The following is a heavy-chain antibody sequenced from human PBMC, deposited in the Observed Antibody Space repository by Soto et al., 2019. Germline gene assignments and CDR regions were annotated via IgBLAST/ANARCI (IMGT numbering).Heavy chain of an antibody. Sequence: GSGPTLVNPTQTLTLTCSFSGFSLSSGVAVGWIRQPPGKALEWLALIYWDDDKRYSPSLKSRLSITKDTSKSQVVLTLTNVDPVDTATYYCTQGTDSAWGDCTDGNYCGGYDIWGQGTVVTVSS. CDR1: GFSLSSGVA. V-gene: IGHV2-5*02. CDR3: TQGTDSAWGDCTDGNYCGGYDI. J-gene: IGHJ3*02. D-gene: IGHD2-8*01. CDR2: IYWDDDK.